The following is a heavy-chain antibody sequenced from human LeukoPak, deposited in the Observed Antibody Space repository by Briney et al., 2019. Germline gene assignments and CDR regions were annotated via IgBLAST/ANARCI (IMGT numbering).Heavy chain of an antibody. CDR2: IYTSGST. J-gene: IGHJ4*02. D-gene: IGHD2-2*03. V-gene: IGHV4-4*07. CDR1: GGSISSYY. CDR3: ARVGYCSSTSCLGTYFDY. Sequence: PSETLSLTCTVSGGSISSYYWSWIRQPAGKGLEWIGRIYTSGSTNYNPSLKSRVTISVDTSKNQFSLKLSSVTAADTAVYYCARVGYCSSTSCLGTYFDYWGQGTLVTVSS.